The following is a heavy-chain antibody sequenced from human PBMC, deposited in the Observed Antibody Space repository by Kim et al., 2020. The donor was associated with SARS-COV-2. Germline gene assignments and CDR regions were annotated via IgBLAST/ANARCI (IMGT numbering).Heavy chain of an antibody. Sequence: GGSLRLSCAASGFTFSSYGMHWVRQAPGKGLEWVAVISYDGSNKYYADSVKGRFTISRDNSKNTLYLQMNSLRAEDTAVYYCAKDGSGTGSPLPMDVWGKGTTVTVSS. V-gene: IGHV3-30*18. CDR1: GFTFSSYG. CDR3: AKDGSGTGSPLPMDV. CDR2: ISYDGSNK. D-gene: IGHD1-1*01. J-gene: IGHJ6*03.